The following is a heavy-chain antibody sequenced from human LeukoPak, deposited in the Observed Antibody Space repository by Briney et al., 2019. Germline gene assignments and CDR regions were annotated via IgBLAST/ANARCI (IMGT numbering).Heavy chain of an antibody. D-gene: IGHD6-19*01. V-gene: IGHV1-24*01. Sequence: ASVKVSCKVSGYTLTELSMHWVRQAPGKGLEWMGGFDPEDGETIYAQKFQGRVTMTEDTSTDTAYMELSSLRSEDTAVYYCATVGPGVRWYASGWYRWFDPWGQGTLVTVSS. J-gene: IGHJ5*02. CDR1: GYTLTELS. CDR2: FDPEDGET. CDR3: ATVGPGVRWYASGWYRWFDP.